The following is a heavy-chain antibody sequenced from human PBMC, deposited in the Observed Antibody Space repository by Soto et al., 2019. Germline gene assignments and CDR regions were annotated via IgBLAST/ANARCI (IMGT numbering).Heavy chain of an antibody. CDR1: GYTFTTYG. V-gene: IGHV1-18*01. D-gene: IGHD1-26*01. Sequence: QVHLVQSGAEVKKPGASVRVSCKASGYTFTTYGINWVRQAPGQGLEWMGWISAYNGNTNYAQKHQGRVTLTTDTSTSTPYMEVRSLSSDDTAVYYCARDSDRSGSYSGYCGQGTLVTVSS. CDR2: ISAYNGNT. CDR3: ARDSDRSGSYSGY. J-gene: IGHJ4*02.